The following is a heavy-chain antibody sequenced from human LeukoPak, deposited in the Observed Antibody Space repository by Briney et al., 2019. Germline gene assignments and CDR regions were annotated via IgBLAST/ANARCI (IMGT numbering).Heavy chain of an antibody. J-gene: IGHJ4*02. CDR3: ARDRADTAMVTSYFDY. CDR1: GFTFSSYC. Sequence: GGSLRLSCAASGFTFSSYCMNWVRQAPGKGLEWVSYISSSSSTIYYADSVKGRFTISRDNAKNSLYLQMNSLRAEDTAVYYCARDRADTAMVTSYFDYWGQGTLVTVSS. D-gene: IGHD5-18*01. V-gene: IGHV3-48*01. CDR2: ISSSSSTI.